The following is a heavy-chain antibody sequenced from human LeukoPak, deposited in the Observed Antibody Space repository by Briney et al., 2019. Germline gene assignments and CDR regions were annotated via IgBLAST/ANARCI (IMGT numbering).Heavy chain of an antibody. J-gene: IGHJ6*03. CDR2: IYYSGST. CDR1: GGSISSSSYY. D-gene: IGHD3-3*01. Sequence: SETLSLTCTVSGGSISSSSYYWGWIRQPPGKGLEWIGSIYYSGSTYYNPSLKSRVTISVDTSKNQFSLKLSSVTAADTAVYYCARADFGVVIGPSNYYYYMDVWGKGTTVTVSS. CDR3: ARADFGVVIGPSNYYYYMDV. V-gene: IGHV4-39*07.